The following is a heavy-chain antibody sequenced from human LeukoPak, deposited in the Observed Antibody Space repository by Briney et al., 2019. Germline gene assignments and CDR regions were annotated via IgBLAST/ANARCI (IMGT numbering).Heavy chain of an antibody. Sequence: ASVKVSCKASGYTFSTYDINWVRQAPGQGLEWMGWMNPNSGNTGYAQEFQGRVAMTRDTSISTAYVELRGLISDDTAVYYCARGGTIYDTILEDPFDIWGQGTMVTVSS. V-gene: IGHV1-8*01. D-gene: IGHD3-22*01. CDR2: MNPNSGNT. CDR1: GYTFSTYD. J-gene: IGHJ3*02. CDR3: ARGGTIYDTILEDPFDI.